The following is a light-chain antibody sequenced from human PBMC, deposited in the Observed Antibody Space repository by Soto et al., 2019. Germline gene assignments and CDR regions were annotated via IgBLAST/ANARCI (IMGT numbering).Light chain of an antibody. V-gene: IGKV1-5*01. CDR2: DVS. Sequence: IEMTQSPSTLSPSVGDRVTITCRASQTISSWLAWYQQKPGKAPKLLIYDVSTLGSGVPSRLSGSGSGTDFTLTISSLQADDFATYYCQQYNTFWTFGQGTKVDIK. J-gene: IGKJ1*01. CDR1: QTISSW. CDR3: QQYNTFWT.